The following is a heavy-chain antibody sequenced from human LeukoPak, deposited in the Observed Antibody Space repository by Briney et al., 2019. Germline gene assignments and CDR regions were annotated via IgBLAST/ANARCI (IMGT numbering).Heavy chain of an antibody. Sequence: EXXSLTCTVSGGSISSSSYYWGWIRQPPGKGLEWIGSIYYSGSTYYNPSLKSRVTISVDTSKNQFSLKLSSVTAADTAVYYCARLLIAAADYWGQGTLVTVSS. CDR3: ARLLIAAADY. D-gene: IGHD6-13*01. V-gene: IGHV4-39*01. CDR1: GGSISSSSYY. J-gene: IGHJ4*02. CDR2: IYYSGST.